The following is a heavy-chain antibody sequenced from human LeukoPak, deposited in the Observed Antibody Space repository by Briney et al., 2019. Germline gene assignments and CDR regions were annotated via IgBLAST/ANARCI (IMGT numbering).Heavy chain of an antibody. CDR2: IYYSGST. D-gene: IGHD3-9*01. CDR1: GGSISSSSYY. CDR3: ASLYDILTGRLVY. J-gene: IGHJ4*02. V-gene: IGHV4-39*01. Sequence: SETLSLTCTVSGGSISSSSYYWGWIRQPPGKGLEWIGSIYYSGSTYYNPSLKSRVTISVDTSKNQFSLKLSSVTAAGTAVYYCASLYDILTGRLVYWGQGTLVTVSS.